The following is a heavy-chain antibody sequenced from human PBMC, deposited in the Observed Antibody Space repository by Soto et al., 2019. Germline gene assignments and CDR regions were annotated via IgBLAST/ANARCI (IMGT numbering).Heavy chain of an antibody. CDR2: IYYFSKTETT. V-gene: IGHV4-31*03. Sequence: SETLSLTCSVSGASITSGTNYWSWIRQHPGKGLEWIGYIYYFSKTETTYYSSSLQSRVSISMDTSKNHFSLRLTSVTAADTAVYYCARDLGGDHDRYYGIDVWGQGTTVTVSS. CDR1: GASITSGTNY. CDR3: ARDLGGDHDRYYGIDV. D-gene: IGHD2-21*02. J-gene: IGHJ6*02.